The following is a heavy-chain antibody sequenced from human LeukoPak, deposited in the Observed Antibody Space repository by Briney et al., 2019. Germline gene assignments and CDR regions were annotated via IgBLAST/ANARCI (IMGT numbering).Heavy chain of an antibody. J-gene: IGHJ6*03. V-gene: IGHV1-69*06. CDR2: IIPIFGTA. D-gene: IGHD5-18*01. Sequence: ASVKVSCKASGGTFSSYAISWVRQAPGQGLEWMGGIIPIFGTANYAQKFQGRVTITADKSTSTAYMELSSLRSEDTAVYYCARDSRYSYGSYYYYYMDVWGKGNTVTISS. CDR3: ARDSRYSYGSYYYYYMDV. CDR1: GGTFSSYA.